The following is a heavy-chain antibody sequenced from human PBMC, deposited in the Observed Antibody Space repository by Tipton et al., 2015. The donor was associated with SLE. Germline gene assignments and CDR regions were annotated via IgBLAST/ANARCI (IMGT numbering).Heavy chain of an antibody. D-gene: IGHD6-13*01. V-gene: IGHV4-4*08. CDR2: IYTSGST. CDR1: GGSISSYY. J-gene: IGHJ3*02. CDR3: ARRRVSHAFDI. Sequence: TLSLTCTVSGGSISSYYWSWIRQPPGKGLEWIGYIYTSGSTNYNPSLKSRVTISVDTSKNQFSLKLSSVTAADTAVYYCARRRVSHAFDIWGQGTMVTVSP.